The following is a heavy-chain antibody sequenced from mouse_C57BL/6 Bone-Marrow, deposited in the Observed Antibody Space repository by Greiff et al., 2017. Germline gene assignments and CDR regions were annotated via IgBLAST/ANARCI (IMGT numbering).Heavy chain of an antibody. J-gene: IGHJ3*01. CDR2: IYPGNSDT. CDR1: GYTFTSYW. V-gene: IGHV1-5*01. D-gene: IGHD1-1*01. Sequence: VQLQQSGTVLARPGASVKMSCKTSGYTFTSYWMHWVKQRPGQGLEWIGAIYPGNSDTSYNQKFKGKAKLTAVTSASTAYMELSSLTNEDAAVYYCTRSGDTTVVATRAFAGWGQGAMVTASA. CDR3: TRSGDTTVVATRAFAG.